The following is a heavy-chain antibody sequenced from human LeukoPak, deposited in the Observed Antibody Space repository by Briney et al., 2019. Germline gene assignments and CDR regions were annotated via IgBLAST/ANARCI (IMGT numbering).Heavy chain of an antibody. Sequence: SVKVSCKASGGTFSSYAISWVRQAPGRGLEWMGRIIPILGIANYAQKFQGRVTITADKSTSTAYMELSSLRSEDTAVYYCARVYGGSRMNVWGQGTTVTVSS. V-gene: IGHV1-69*04. D-gene: IGHD2-15*01. CDR3: ARVYGGSRMNV. CDR2: IIPILGIA. J-gene: IGHJ6*02. CDR1: GGTFSSYA.